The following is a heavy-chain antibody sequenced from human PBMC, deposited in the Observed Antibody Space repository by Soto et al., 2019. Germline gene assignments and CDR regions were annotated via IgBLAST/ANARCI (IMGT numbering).Heavy chain of an antibody. D-gene: IGHD6-13*01. CDR1: GYSFTRHW. V-gene: IGHV5-51*01. J-gene: IGHJ4*02. CDR2: IYPGDSDT. CDR3: ARDGRSSTWFFDY. Sequence: GESLKISVKPSGYSFTRHWIGWVRQMPGKGLEWMGIIYPGDSDTRYSPSFQGQVTISVDESINTAYLQWGSLKASDTAMYYCARDGRSSTWFFDYWGQGTLVTVSS.